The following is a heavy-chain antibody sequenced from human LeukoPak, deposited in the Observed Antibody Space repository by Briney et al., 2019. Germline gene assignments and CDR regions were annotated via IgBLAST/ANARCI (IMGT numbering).Heavy chain of an antibody. CDR2: HGTAGDT. D-gene: IGHD5-24*01. CDR3: ARQNTPHGNFDY. Sequence: GGSLRLSCAASGFTLSNYAMHWVRQPAGEGLEWVSAHGTAGDTFYPGSVKGRFTISRDNAKKSLFLQMNSLRAEDTAVYYCARQNTPHGNFDYWGQGTLVTVSS. CDR1: GFTLSNYA. V-gene: IGHV3-13*01. J-gene: IGHJ4*02.